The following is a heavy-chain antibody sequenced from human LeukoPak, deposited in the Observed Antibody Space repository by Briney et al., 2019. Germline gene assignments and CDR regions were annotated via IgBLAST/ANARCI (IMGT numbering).Heavy chain of an antibody. CDR2: SRNKAQSYTT. Sequence: PGGSLRLSCAASGFTFSTYWMGWVRQAPGKGLEWVGRSRNKAQSYTTEFAASVKGRFTIPRDDSKNALFLQMNSLKTEDTAVYYCARAAAGLFNYYFDYWGQGTLVTVSS. D-gene: IGHD6-13*01. CDR1: GFTFSTYW. CDR3: ARAAAGLFNYYFDY. V-gene: IGHV3-72*01. J-gene: IGHJ4*02.